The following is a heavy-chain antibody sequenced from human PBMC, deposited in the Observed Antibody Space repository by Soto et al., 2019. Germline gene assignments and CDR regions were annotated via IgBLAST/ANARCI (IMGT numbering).Heavy chain of an antibody. CDR2: INPNSGGT. J-gene: IGHJ6*02. Sequence: ASVKVSFKASGYTFTGYYMHWVRQAPGQGLEWMGWINPNSGGTNYAQKFQGWVTMTRDTSISTAYMELSRLRSDDTAVYYCAREGYCSGGSCYSYYYYYGMDVWGQGTTVTVSS. D-gene: IGHD2-15*01. CDR1: GYTFTGYY. V-gene: IGHV1-2*04. CDR3: AREGYCSGGSCYSYYYYYGMDV.